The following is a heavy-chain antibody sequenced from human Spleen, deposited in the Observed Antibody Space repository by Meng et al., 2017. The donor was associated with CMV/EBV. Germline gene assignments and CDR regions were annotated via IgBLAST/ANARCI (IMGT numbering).Heavy chain of an antibody. V-gene: IGHV3-7*01. Sequence: GGSLRLSCTASGFTFRSYWMSWVRQTPGKGLEWVADIKEDGSDKYYVDSVKGRFTISRDNAMDSLYLQMNSLRVEDTAVYYCARGLTIHGVLKPPASSTWGQGTLVTVSS. CDR3: ARGLTIHGVLKPPASST. CDR1: GFTFRSYW. J-gene: IGHJ4*02. CDR2: IKEDGSDK. D-gene: IGHD3-3*01.